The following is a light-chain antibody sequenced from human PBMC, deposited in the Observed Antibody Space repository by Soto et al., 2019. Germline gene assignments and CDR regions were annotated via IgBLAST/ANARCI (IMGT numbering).Light chain of an antibody. V-gene: IGLV2-14*01. CDR3: SSYTSSSTYV. J-gene: IGLJ1*01. CDR1: GSDVGGYNY. CDR2: EVS. Sequence: QSALAQPASVSASPGQSITISCTGTGSDVGGYNYVSWYQQHPGKAPKLMIYEVSNRPSGVSNRFSGSKSGNTASLTISGLQAEDEADYYCSSYTSSSTYVFGTGTKVTVL.